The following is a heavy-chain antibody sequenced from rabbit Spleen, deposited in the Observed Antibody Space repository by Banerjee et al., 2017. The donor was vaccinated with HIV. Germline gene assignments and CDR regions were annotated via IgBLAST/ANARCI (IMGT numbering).Heavy chain of an antibody. CDR1: GFTISNNYY. V-gene: IGHV1S43*01. CDR2: INTGSGST. J-gene: IGHJ4*01. CDR3: ARHAGYAGYGYSTLDL. D-gene: IGHD8-1*01. Sequence: QQQLEESGGGLVKPEGSLTLTCKASGFTISNNYYMSWVRQAPGKGLEWIGCINTGSGSTWYASWVNGRVTISRSTSLNTVTLQLNSLTGADTATYFCARHAGYAGYGYSTLDLWGPGTLVTVS.